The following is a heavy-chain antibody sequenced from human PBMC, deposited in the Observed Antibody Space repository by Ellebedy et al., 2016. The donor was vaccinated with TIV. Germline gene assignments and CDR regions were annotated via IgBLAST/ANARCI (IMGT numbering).Heavy chain of an antibody. Sequence: GESLKISCAASGFTFSSYAMHWVRQAPGKGLEWVAVISYDGSNKYYADSVKGRFTISRDNSKNTLYLQMNSLRAEDTAVYYCARESNSGSYSAGMDVWGQGTTVTVSS. CDR2: ISYDGSNK. J-gene: IGHJ6*02. D-gene: IGHD1-26*01. V-gene: IGHV3-30*04. CDR1: GFTFSSYA. CDR3: ARESNSGSYSAGMDV.